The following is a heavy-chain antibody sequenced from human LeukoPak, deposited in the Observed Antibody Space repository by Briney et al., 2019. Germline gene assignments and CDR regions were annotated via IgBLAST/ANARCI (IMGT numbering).Heavy chain of an antibody. V-gene: IGHV3-11*05. Sequence: GGSLRLSCAASGFTFSDYYMSWIRQAPGKGLEWVSYISRSSSDTNYAASVKGRFTISRDNAKNSLYLQMNSLRAEDTAVYYCARGLTTVTSLASYWGQGTLVTVSS. CDR1: GFTFSDYY. CDR3: ARGLTTVTSLASY. CDR2: ISRSSSDT. J-gene: IGHJ4*02. D-gene: IGHD4-17*01.